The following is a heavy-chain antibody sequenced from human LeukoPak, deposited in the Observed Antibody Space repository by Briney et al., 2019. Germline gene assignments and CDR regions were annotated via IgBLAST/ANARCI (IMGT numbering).Heavy chain of an antibody. D-gene: IGHD1-7*01. CDR3: ARGTRTNDAFDI. V-gene: IGHV4-59*12. J-gene: IGHJ3*02. CDR1: GGSISSYY. CDR2: IYYSGST. Sequence: SETLSLTCTVSGGSISSYYWSWIRQPPGKGLEWIGYIYYSGSTNYNPSLKSRVTISVDTSKNQFSLKLSSVTAADTAVYYCARGTRTNDAFDIWGQGTMVTVSS.